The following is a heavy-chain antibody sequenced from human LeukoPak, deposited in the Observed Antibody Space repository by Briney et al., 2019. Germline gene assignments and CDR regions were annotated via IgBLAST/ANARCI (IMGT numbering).Heavy chain of an antibody. CDR1: GGSISSAGYY. J-gene: IGHJ6*03. CDR3: GRDMAV. Sequence: TLSLTCAVSGGSISSAGYYWSWLRQPAGKGLEWIGRIYTSGTTNYNPSLKSRVTISVDTSKNQFSLKLSSVTAADTAVYYCGRDMAVWGKGTTVTVSS. CDR2: IYTSGTT. V-gene: IGHV4-61*02.